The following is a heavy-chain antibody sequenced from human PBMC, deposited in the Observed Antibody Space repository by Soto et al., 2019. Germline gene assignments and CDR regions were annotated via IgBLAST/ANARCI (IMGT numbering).Heavy chain of an antibody. J-gene: IGHJ4*02. V-gene: IGHV1-69*01. Sequence: QVQLVQCGAEVKKPGSSVKVSCKASGGTFSSYAISWVRQAPGQGLEWMGGIIPIFGTANYAQKFQGRVTITADESTSTAYMELSSLRSEDTAVYYCARGYYGGKWSGVTHDYWGQGTLVTVSS. CDR2: IIPIFGTA. D-gene: IGHD4-17*01. CDR3: ARGYYGGKWSGVTHDY. CDR1: GGTFSSYA.